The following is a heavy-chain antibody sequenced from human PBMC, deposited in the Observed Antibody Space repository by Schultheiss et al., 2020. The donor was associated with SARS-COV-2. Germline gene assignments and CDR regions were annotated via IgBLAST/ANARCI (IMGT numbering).Heavy chain of an antibody. CDR2: IIPIFDTA. Sequence: SVKVSCKASGGTFSSYPISWVRQAPGQGLEWMGGIIPIFDTANYAQKFQGRVTITADKSTSTAYMELSSLRSEDTAVYYCAARSRWGSGYYDVAFDIWGQETMVTVSS. CDR1: GGTFSSYP. D-gene: IGHD3-22*01. J-gene: IGHJ3*02. CDR3: AARSRWGSGYYDVAFDI. V-gene: IGHV1-69*06.